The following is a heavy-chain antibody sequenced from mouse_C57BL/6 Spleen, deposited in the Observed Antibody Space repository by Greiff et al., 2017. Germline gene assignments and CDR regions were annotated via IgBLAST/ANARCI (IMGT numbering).Heavy chain of an antibody. V-gene: IGHV1-61*01. CDR3: ARAGYYEDGYFDV. CDR2: IYPSDSET. J-gene: IGHJ1*03. Sequence: QVQLQQPGAELVRPGSSVKLSCKASGYTFTSYWMDWVKQRPGQGLEWIGNIYPSDSETHYNQKFKDKATLTVDKSSSTASMQLSSLTSEDSAVYYCARAGYYEDGYFDVWGTGTTVTVSS. D-gene: IGHD2-3*01. CDR1: GYTFTSYW.